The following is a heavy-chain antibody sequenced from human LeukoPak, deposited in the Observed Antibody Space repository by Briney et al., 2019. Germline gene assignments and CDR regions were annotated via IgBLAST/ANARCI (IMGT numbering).Heavy chain of an antibody. CDR3: AKDLSGSYPYYFDY. Sequence: GGSLRLSCAASGFTFSSSAMSWVRQVPGKGLEWVSGISASGGSTSYADSVRGRFTISRDNSKNTLYVQMNSLRDEDTAVYYCAKDLSGSYPYYFDYWGQGTLVTVSS. V-gene: IGHV3-23*01. CDR1: GFTFSSSA. J-gene: IGHJ4*02. D-gene: IGHD1-26*01. CDR2: ISASGGST.